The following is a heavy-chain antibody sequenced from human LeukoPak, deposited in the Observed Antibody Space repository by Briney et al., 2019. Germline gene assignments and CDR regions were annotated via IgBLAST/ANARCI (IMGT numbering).Heavy chain of an antibody. CDR1: GFTFSSYS. CDR3: ARDVSWEYSGHGGWFDH. J-gene: IGHJ5*02. D-gene: IGHD5-12*01. V-gene: IGHV3-21*01. Sequence: GGSLRLSCAASGFTFSSYSMNWVRQAPGKGLEWVSSISSSSSYIYYADSVKGRFTISRDNAKNSLYLQMNSLRAEDTAVYYFARDVSWEYSGHGGWFDHWGQGTLVTVSS. CDR2: ISSSSSYI.